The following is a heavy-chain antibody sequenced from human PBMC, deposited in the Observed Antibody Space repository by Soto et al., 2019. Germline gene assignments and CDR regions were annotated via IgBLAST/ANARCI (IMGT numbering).Heavy chain of an antibody. D-gene: IGHD6-19*01. J-gene: IGHJ6*02. V-gene: IGHV6-1*01. CDR2: TYYRSKWYN. Sequence: SQTLSLTCAISGDSVSSNSAAWNWIRQSPSRGLEWLGRTYYRSKWYNDYAVSVKSRITINPDTSKNQFSLQLNSVTPEDTAVYYCARARVIAVAGTDYGMDVWGQGTTVTVSS. CDR1: GDSVSSNSAA. CDR3: ARARVIAVAGTDYGMDV.